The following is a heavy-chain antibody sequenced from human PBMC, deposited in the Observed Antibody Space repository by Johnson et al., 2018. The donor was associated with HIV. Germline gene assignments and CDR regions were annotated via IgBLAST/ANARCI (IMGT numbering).Heavy chain of an antibody. D-gene: IGHD3-3*01. J-gene: IGHJ3*01. Sequence: ISYDGSNKYYAVSVKGRFTISRDNSRNTLLPQMNSLRAEDTAVYFCAKQGYDPPLWGQGTLVTVSS. CDR3: AKQGYDPPL. V-gene: IGHV3-30-3*02. CDR2: ISYDGSNK.